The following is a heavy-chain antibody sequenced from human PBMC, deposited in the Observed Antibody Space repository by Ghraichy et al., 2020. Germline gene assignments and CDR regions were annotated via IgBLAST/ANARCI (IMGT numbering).Heavy chain of an antibody. CDR1: GASISAYY. J-gene: IGHJ2*01. V-gene: IGHV4-39*01. Sequence: SETLSLTCTVSGASISAYYWGWVRQPPGKGLEWIGSVYYSSYYNRSLQSRVTISVYSSKNQLSLTLTSVTAAATATYYCARQPGYSGSYWYFDLWGRGTVVTVSA. D-gene: IGHD5-12*01. CDR2: VYYSS. CDR3: ARQPGYSGSYWYFDL.